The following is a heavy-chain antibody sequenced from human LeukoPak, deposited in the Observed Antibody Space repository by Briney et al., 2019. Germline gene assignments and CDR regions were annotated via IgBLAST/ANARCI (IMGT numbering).Heavy chain of an antibody. D-gene: IGHD2-15*01. CDR2: IIPIFGTA. Sequence: ASVKVSCKASGGTFGSYAISWVRQAPGQGLEWMGGIIPIFGTANYAQKFQGRVTITADESTSTAYMELSSLRSEDTAAYYCARDEIGYCSGGSCYGWFDPWGQGTLVTVSS. CDR3: ARDEIGYCSGGSCYGWFDP. CDR1: GGTFGSYA. V-gene: IGHV1-69*13. J-gene: IGHJ5*02.